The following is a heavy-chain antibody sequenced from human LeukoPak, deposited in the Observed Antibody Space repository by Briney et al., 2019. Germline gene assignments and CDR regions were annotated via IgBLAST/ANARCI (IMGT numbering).Heavy chain of an antibody. CDR2: IYYSGST. CDR1: GGSISSSSYY. Sequence: PSETLSLTCTVSGGSISSSSYYWGWIRQPPGKGLEWIGSIYYSGSTYYNPSLKRRVTISVDTSKNQFSLKLSSVTAADTAVYYCATEDGEYGDYAFDYWGQGTLVTVSS. J-gene: IGHJ4*02. CDR3: ATEDGEYGDYAFDY. D-gene: IGHD4-17*01. V-gene: IGHV4-39*01.